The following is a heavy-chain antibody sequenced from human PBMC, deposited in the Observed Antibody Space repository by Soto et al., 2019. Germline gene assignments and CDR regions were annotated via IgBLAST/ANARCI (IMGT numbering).Heavy chain of an antibody. CDR1: GYPFTSQY. CDR2: TNPRDGKT. D-gene: IGHD3-3*01. CDR3: GRVGQVLAETFDS. Sequence: ASVKVSCKASGYPFTSQYIHWVRHAPGQGFQWMGITNPRDGKTTYAQNFQGTITMTRDTSTSTLYLELTSLTSDDTAVYYCGRVGQVLAETFDSWGQGTLVTVSS. V-gene: IGHV1-46*01. J-gene: IGHJ4*02.